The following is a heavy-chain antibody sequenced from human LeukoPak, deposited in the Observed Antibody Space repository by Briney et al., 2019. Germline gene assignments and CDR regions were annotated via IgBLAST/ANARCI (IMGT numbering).Heavy chain of an antibody. CDR3: ARGIQSSFDI. D-gene: IGHD6-13*01. Sequence: SSETLSLTCAVYGGSFSGYYWSWIRQHPGKGLEWIGYIYYSGSTYYNPSLKSRVTISVDTSKDQFSLKLSSVTAADTAVYYCARGIQSSFDIWGQGTMVTVSS. CDR2: IYYSGST. J-gene: IGHJ3*02. CDR1: GGSFSGYY. V-gene: IGHV4-31*11.